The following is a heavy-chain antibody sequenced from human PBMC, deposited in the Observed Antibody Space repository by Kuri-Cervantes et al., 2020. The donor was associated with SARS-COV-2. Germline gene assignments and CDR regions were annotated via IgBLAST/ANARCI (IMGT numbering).Heavy chain of an antibody. V-gene: IGHV3-30-3*01. D-gene: IGHD2-2*02. CDR2: ISYDGSNK. Sequence: GGSLRLSCAASGLTFSSYAMHWVRQAPGKGLEWVAVISYDGSNKYYADSVKGRFTISRDNSKNTLYLQMNSLRAEDTAVYYCAKGEYQLLYGGISGYYYGMDVWGQGTTVTVSS. CDR1: GLTFSSYA. CDR3: AKGEYQLLYGGISGYYYGMDV. J-gene: IGHJ6*02.